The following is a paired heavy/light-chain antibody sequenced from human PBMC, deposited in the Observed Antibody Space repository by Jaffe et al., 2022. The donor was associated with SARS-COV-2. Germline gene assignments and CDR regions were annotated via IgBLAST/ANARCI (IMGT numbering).Light chain of an antibody. CDR3: QQYGSSPPLLT. V-gene: IGKV3-20*01. Sequence: EIVLTQSPGTLSLSPGERATLSCRASQSVSSSYLAWYQQKPGQAPRLLIYGASSRATGIPDRFSGSGSGTDFTLTISRLEPEDFAVYYCQQYGSSPPLLTFGGGTKVEIK. CDR2: GAS. J-gene: IGKJ4*01. CDR1: QSVSSSY.
Heavy chain of an antibody. CDR1: GGSFSGYY. V-gene: IGHV4-34*01. D-gene: IGHD1-20*01. CDR2: INHSGST. J-gene: IGHJ6*03. CDR3: ARGGGGYNWKNYSYYMDV. Sequence: QVQLQQWGAGLLKTSETLSLTCAVYGGSFSGYYWSWIRQPPGKGLEWIGEINHSGSTNYNPSLKSRVTISVDTSKNQISLKLSSVTAADTAVYYCARGGGGYNWKNYSYYMDVWGKGTTVTVSS.